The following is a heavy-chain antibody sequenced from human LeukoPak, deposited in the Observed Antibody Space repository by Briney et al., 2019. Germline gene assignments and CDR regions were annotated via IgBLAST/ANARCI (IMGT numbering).Heavy chain of an antibody. CDR2: VSTYNGNT. CDR1: GYTFTSHG. J-gene: IGHJ4*02. CDR3: ARDVDTATDQISDY. V-gene: IGHV1-18*04. Sequence: ASVKVSCKASGYTFTSHGISWVRQAPGQGLEWMGWVSTYNGNTNYVPKYQGRVTMTTDTSTSTAYMELRSLRSDDTAVYYCARDVDTATDQISDYRGQGTLVTVSS. D-gene: IGHD5-18*01.